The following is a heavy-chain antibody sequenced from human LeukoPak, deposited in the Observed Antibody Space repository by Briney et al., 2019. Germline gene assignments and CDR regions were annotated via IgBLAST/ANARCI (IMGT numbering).Heavy chain of an antibody. CDR2: INHSGST. CDR1: GGSFSGYY. J-gene: IGHJ5*02. CDR3: ASRRIVVVPAAIRGWFDP. V-gene: IGHV4-34*01. D-gene: IGHD2-2*01. Sequence: KPSETLSLTCAVYGGSFSGYYWSWIRQPPGKGLEWIGEINHSGSTNYNPSLKSRVTISVDTSKNQFSLKLSSVTAADTAVYYCASRRIVVVPAAIRGWFDPWGQGTLVTVSS.